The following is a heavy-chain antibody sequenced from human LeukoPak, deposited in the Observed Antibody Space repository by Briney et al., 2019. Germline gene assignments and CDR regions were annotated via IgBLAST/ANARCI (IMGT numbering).Heavy chain of an antibody. CDR1: GFTFSSYA. Sequence: GGSLRLSCAASGFTFSSYAMSWVRQAPGRGLEWVSATSGSGGSTYYADSVKGRFTISRDNSKNTLYLRMNSLRAEDTAVYYCAKVGRVMATMSAFDIWGQGTMVTVSS. CDR2: TSGSGGST. D-gene: IGHD5-24*01. V-gene: IGHV3-23*01. CDR3: AKVGRVMATMSAFDI. J-gene: IGHJ3*02.